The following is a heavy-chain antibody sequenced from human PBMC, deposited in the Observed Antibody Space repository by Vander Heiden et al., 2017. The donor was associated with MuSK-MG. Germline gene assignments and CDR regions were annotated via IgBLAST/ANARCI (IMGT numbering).Heavy chain of an antibody. CDR1: GFTVSSNY. V-gene: IGHV3-53*04. Sequence: GQLVESGGGLVQPGGSLRLSLAASGFTVSSNYMSWVRQAPGKGLEWVSVIYSGGSTYYADSVKCRFTISRDNSKNTLYLQINSLRAEDTAVYYCARGPREDDFWSGYFYYWGQGTLVTVSS. CDR3: ARGPREDDFWSGYFYY. CDR2: IYSGGST. D-gene: IGHD3-3*01. J-gene: IGHJ4*02.